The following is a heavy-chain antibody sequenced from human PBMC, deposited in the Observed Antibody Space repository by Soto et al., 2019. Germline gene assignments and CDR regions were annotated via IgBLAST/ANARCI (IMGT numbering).Heavy chain of an antibody. CDR3: ARGAVTAIPPLLDY. CDR2: IWYDGSNK. D-gene: IGHD2-21*02. Sequence: QVQLVESGGGVVQPGRSLRLSCAASGFTFSSYGMHWVRQAPGKGLEWVAVIWYDGSNKYYADSVKGRFTISRDNSKNTLYLQMNSLRAEDTAVYYCARGAVTAIPPLLDYWGQGTLVTVSS. CDR1: GFTFSSYG. V-gene: IGHV3-33*01. J-gene: IGHJ4*02.